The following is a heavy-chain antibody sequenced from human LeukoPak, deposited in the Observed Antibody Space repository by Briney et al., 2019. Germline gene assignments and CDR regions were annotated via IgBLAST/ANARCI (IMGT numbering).Heavy chain of an antibody. D-gene: IGHD6-6*01. CDR1: GGTFSSYA. CDR2: IIPIFGTA. CDR3: ARDGGIAAPSGPNFDY. J-gene: IGHJ4*02. Sequence: PVKVSCKASGGTFSSYAISWVRQAPGQGLEWMGGIIPIFGTANYAQKFQGRVTITADESTSTAYMELSSLRSEDTAVYYCARDGGIAAPSGPNFDYWGQGTLVTVSS. V-gene: IGHV1-69*13.